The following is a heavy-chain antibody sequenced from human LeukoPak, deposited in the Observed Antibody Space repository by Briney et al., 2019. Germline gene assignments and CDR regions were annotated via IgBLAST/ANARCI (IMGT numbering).Heavy chain of an antibody. CDR3: ARAGHYYDSSGHLTG. CDR1: GFTFSSYR. V-gene: IGHV3-74*01. J-gene: IGHJ3*01. D-gene: IGHD3-22*01. CDR2: INSDGSST. Sequence: GGSLRLSCASSGFTFSSYRMHWVRQARGKGLVWVLRINSDGSSTSYADYVKGRFTISRDNAKNTLYLQMNSLRAEDTAVYYCARAGHYYDSSGHLTGWGQGTMVTVSS.